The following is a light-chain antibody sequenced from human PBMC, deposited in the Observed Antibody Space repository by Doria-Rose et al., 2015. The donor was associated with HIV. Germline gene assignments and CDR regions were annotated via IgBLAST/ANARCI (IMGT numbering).Light chain of an antibody. CDR3: HQYGTSWT. Sequence: EIVTTQSQGTLSLSPGERATLSCRASQSFSSTYLAWYQQKPGQAPSLLIYDGSTRATGIPDRFSASGSGTDFTLTINRLEPEDFALYYCHQYGTSWTFGQGTKVEI. CDR1: QSFSSTY. V-gene: IGKV3-20*01. J-gene: IGKJ1*01. CDR2: DGS.